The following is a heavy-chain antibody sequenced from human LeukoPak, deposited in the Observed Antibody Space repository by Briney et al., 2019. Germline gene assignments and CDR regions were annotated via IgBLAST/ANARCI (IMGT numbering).Heavy chain of an antibody. CDR1: GFTFSSYA. D-gene: IGHD5-24*01. CDR2: INSDGSST. V-gene: IGHV3-74*01. J-gene: IGHJ4*02. CDR3: ARDDGRDGYGY. Sequence: GGSLRLSCAASGFTFSSYAMHWVRQAPGKGLVWVSRINSDGSSTSYADSVKGRFTISRDNAKNTLYLQMNSLRAEDTAVYYCARDDGRDGYGYWGQGTLVTVSS.